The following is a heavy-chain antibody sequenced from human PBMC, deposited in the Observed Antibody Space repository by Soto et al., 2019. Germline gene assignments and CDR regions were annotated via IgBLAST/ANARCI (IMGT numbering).Heavy chain of an antibody. J-gene: IGHJ4*02. V-gene: IGHV3-66*01. CDR1: GFTVSTKY. CDR2: IYSGGST. CDR3: ARDPWAADY. D-gene: IGHD3-16*01. Sequence: PGGSLRLSCAASGFTVSTKYMSWVRQAPGKGLEWVSVIYSGGSTFYADSVRGRLTISRDNSKNTVNLQMNSLRAEDTAVYYCARDPWAADYWGQGTLVTVSS.